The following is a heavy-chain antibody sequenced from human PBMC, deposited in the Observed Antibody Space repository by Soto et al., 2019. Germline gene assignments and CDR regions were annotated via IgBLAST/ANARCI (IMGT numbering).Heavy chain of an antibody. D-gene: IGHD2-21*02. CDR1: GFTFSSYG. CDR3: ARDSAGGGDGPFDY. V-gene: IGHV3-33*01. J-gene: IGHJ4*02. CDR2: IWYDGSNK. Sequence: GSLRLSCAASGFTFSSYGMHWVRQAPGKGLEWVAVIWYDGSNKYYADSVKGRFTISRDNSKNTLYLQMNSLRAEDTAVYYCARDSAGGGDGPFDYWGQGTLVTVSS.